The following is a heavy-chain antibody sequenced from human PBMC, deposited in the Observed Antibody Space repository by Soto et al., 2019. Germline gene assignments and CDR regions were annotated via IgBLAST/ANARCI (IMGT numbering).Heavy chain of an antibody. CDR1: FYGIANNG. CDR3: AAYSLTIFGLEETYGMAV. V-gene: IGHV1-58*02. D-gene: IGHD3-3*01. Sequence: VSCQDSFYGIANNGSSWVRQAPRQGLEWIGWIVVGSGNTNYAQKFQERVAITRDMSTSTAYMELSSLRSEDTAVYYCAAYSLTIFGLEETYGMAVWGQGTSVLGSS. CDR2: IVVGSGNT. J-gene: IGHJ6*02.